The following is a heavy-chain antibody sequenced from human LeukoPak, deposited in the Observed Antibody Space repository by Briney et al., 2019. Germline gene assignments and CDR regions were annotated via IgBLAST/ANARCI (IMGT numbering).Heavy chain of an antibody. J-gene: IGHJ3*01. CDR2: IGGSGGTT. V-gene: IGHV3-23*01. Sequence: GGSLRLSCAASGFAFSSYAMSWVRQTPGKGLEWVSGIGGSGGTTYFADSVRGRLTISRENSKNTLYLQMDSLRVEDTAVYYCVRDTAAAVVVAPDAFDVWGQGTMVTVSS. D-gene: IGHD6-25*01. CDR1: GFAFSSYA. CDR3: VRDTAAAVVVAPDAFDV.